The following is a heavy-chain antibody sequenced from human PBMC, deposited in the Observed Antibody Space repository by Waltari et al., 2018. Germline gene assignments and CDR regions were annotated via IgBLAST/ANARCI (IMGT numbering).Heavy chain of an antibody. CDR1: GYTFSSYG. V-gene: IGHV3-30*18. D-gene: IGHD5-18*01. CDR3: AKEGGTAMAGY. Sequence: QVQLVESGGGVVQPGRSLRLSCAASGYTFSSYGMHWVRQAPGKGLECVAVIWYDGSNKYYADSVKGRFTISRDNSKNTLYLQMNSLRAEDTAMYYCAKEGGTAMAGYWGQGTLVTVSS. J-gene: IGHJ4*02. CDR2: IWYDGSNK.